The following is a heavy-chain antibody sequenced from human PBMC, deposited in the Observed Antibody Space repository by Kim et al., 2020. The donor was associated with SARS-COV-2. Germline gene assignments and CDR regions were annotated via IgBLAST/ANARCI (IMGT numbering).Heavy chain of an antibody. Sequence: KEDGRDKYYVDSVKGRFTVSRDNAKNSLYLQMNSLRAEDTAVYYCARSYRWGQGTLVTVSS. J-gene: IGHJ4*02. CDR2: KEDGRDK. CDR3: ARSYR. V-gene: IGHV3-7*04. D-gene: IGHD3-16*01.